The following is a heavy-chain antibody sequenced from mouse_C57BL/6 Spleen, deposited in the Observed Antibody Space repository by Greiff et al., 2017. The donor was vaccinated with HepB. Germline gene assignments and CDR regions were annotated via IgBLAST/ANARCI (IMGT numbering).Heavy chain of an antibody. CDR3: TREGGYYGSSYRYFDV. Sequence: EVQRVESGEGLVKPGGSLKLSCAASGFTFSSYAMSWVRQTPEKRLEWVAYISSGGDYIYYADTVKGRFTISRDNARNTLYLQMSSLKSEDTAMYYCTREGGYYGSSYRYFDVWGTGTTVTVSS. CDR2: ISSGGDYI. D-gene: IGHD1-1*01. J-gene: IGHJ1*03. CDR1: GFTFSSYA. V-gene: IGHV5-9-1*02.